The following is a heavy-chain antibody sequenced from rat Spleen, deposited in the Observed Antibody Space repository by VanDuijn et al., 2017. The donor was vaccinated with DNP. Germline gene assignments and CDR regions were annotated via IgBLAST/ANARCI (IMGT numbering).Heavy chain of an antibody. J-gene: IGHJ2*01. V-gene: IGHV5-27*01. Sequence: EVQLVESGGGLVQPGRSLKLSCAASGFTFSNFYMAWVRQAPTKGLEWVAYISTGGGSTYYPDSVKGRFIISRDNAESILFLQMNSLRSEDTASYYCARQDGTGIRNFDYWGQGVMVTVSS. CDR3: ARQDGTGIRNFDY. D-gene: IGHD1-4*01. CDR2: ISTGGGST. CDR1: GFTFSNFY.